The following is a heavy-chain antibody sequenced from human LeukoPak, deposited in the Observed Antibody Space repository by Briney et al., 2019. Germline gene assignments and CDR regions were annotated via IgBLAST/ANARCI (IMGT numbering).Heavy chain of an antibody. J-gene: IGHJ6*02. CDR1: GFTFSSYS. CDR3: ARDTCSGGSCYYYYGMDV. D-gene: IGHD2-15*01. CDR2: ISSSSSYI. V-gene: IGHV3-21*01. Sequence: GRSLRLSCAASGFTFSSYSMNWVRQAPGKGLEWVSSISSSSSYIYYADSVKGRFTISRDNAKNSLYLQMNSLRAEDTAVYYCARDTCSGGSCYYYYGMDVWGQGTTVTVSS.